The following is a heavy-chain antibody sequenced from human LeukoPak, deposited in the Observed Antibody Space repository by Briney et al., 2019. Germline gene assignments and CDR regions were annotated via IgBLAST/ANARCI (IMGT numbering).Heavy chain of an antibody. CDR1: GFTLSSYW. D-gene: IGHD2-8*01. CDR2: INSDGINT. Sequence: GGSLRLSCAASGFTLSSYWMHWVRQAPGKGLVWVSRINSDGINTSYADSVKGRFTISRDNAKNTLYLQMNSLRAEDTAVYYCLPNAFDYWGQGTLVTVSS. V-gene: IGHV3-74*01. J-gene: IGHJ4*02. CDR3: LPNAFDY.